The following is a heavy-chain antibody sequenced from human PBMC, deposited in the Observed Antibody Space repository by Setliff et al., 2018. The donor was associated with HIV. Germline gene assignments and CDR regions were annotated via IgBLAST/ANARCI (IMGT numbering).Heavy chain of an antibody. CDR3: ASLHYYYYYMDV. V-gene: IGHV4-59*01. CDR2: IYYSGST. Sequence: SETLSLTCTVSGGSISSYYWSWIRQPPGKGLEWIGYIYYSGSTNYNPSLKSRVTISVDTSKNQFSLKLSSVTAADTAVYYCASLHYYYYYMDVWGKGTTVTVSS. J-gene: IGHJ6*03. CDR1: GGSISSYY.